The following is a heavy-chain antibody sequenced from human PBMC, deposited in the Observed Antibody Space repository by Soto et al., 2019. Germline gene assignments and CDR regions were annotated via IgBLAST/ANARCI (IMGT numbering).Heavy chain of an antibody. J-gene: IGHJ4*02. V-gene: IGHV4-39*01. CDR1: GGSISSSSYY. CDR2: IYYSGST. CDR3: AKQLGYDSSGYRRAGGYYFDY. D-gene: IGHD3-22*01. Sequence: SETLSLTCTVSGGSISSSSYYWGWIRQPPGKGLEWIGSIYYSGSTYYNPSLKSRVTISVDTSKNQFSLKLSSVTAADTAVYYCAKQLGYDSSGYRRAGGYYFDYWGQGTLVTVSS.